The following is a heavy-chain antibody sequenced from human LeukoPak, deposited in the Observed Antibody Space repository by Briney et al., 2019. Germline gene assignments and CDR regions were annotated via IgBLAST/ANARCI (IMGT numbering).Heavy chain of an antibody. CDR1: GYTLTELS. J-gene: IGHJ6*03. CDR2: FDPEDGET. D-gene: IGHD2-21*02. Sequence: ASVKVSCKVSGYTLTELSMHWVRQAPGKGLEWMGGFDPEDGETIYAQKFQGRVTMTEDTSTDTAYMELSSLRSEDTAVYYCATDYRCGGDCSPYYYYMDVWGKGTTVTVSS. V-gene: IGHV1-24*01. CDR3: ATDYRCGGDCSPYYYYMDV.